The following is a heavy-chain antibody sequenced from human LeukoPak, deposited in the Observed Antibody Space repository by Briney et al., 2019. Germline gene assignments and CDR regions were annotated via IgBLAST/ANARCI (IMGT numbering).Heavy chain of an antibody. V-gene: IGHV4-39*01. CDR1: GGSISSSSYY. CDR3: ARHAYYDFWSGYRSHPLFDY. Sequence: SETLSLTCTVSGGSISSSSYYWGWIRQPPGKGLEWIGSIYYSGSTYYNPSLKSRVTISVDTSKNHFSLKLSSVTAADTAVYYCARHAYYDFWSGYRSHPLFDYWGQGTLVTVSS. D-gene: IGHD3-3*01. J-gene: IGHJ4*02. CDR2: IYYSGST.